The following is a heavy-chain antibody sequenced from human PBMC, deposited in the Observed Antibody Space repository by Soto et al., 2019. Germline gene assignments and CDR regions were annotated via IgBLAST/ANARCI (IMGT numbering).Heavy chain of an antibody. CDR2: IWYDGSNK. J-gene: IGHJ4*02. D-gene: IGHD3-22*01. Sequence: GGSLRLSCAASGFTFSSYGMHWVRQAPGKGLEWVAVIWYDGSNKYYADSVKGRFTISRDNSKNTLYLQMNGLRAEDTAVYYCARDCYYDSSGPFDYWGQGTLVTVPQ. CDR3: ARDCYYDSSGPFDY. CDR1: GFTFSSYG. V-gene: IGHV3-33*01.